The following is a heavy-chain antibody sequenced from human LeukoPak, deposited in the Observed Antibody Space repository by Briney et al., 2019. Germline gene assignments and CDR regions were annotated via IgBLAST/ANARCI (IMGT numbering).Heavy chain of an antibody. D-gene: IGHD3-9*01. V-gene: IGHV3-30*18. Sequence: PPGGSLRLSCAASGFTFSTYGMHWVRQVPGKGLERVAVMSYDGSNKYYADPVKGRFTISRDNSKNTLYLQMNSLRAEDTAVYYCAKDPLLRYSDPRPYYFDYWGQGTLVTVSS. J-gene: IGHJ4*02. CDR2: MSYDGSNK. CDR1: GFTFSTYG. CDR3: AKDPLLRYSDPRPYYFDY.